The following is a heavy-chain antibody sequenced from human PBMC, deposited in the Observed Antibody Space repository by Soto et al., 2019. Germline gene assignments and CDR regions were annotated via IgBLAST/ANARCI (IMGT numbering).Heavy chain of an antibody. CDR3: ARTVLGYGDYLDY. J-gene: IGHJ4*02. D-gene: IGHD4-17*01. Sequence: SGPTLVNPTETLTLTCTVSGFSLSNARMGVSWIRQPPGKALEWLAHIFSNDEKSYSTSLKSRLTISKDTSKSQVVLTMTNMEPVDTATYSCARTVLGYGDYLDYWGQGTLVTVSS. CDR1: GFSLSNARMG. V-gene: IGHV2-26*01. CDR2: IFSNDEK.